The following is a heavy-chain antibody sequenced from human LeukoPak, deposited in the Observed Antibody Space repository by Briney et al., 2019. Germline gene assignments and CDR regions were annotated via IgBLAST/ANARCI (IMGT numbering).Heavy chain of an antibody. CDR3: ARRITYYYYMDV. CDR1: GYRFTSYW. CDR2: FNPGDSDT. Sequence: GESLKISCKGSGYRFTSYWMGWVRQMPGKGLECMGIFNPGDSDTRYSPSFQGQVTISADKSISTAYLQWSSLKASDTAMYYCARRITYYYYMDVWGKGTTVTVSS. J-gene: IGHJ6*03. V-gene: IGHV5-51*01.